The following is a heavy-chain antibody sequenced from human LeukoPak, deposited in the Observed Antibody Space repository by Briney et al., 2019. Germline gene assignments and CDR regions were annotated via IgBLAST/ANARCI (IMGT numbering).Heavy chain of an antibody. CDR2: INHSGST. CDR1: GGSVNNYY. J-gene: IGHJ3*02. V-gene: IGHV4-34*01. CDR3: ARRKGYYFAISAFDI. Sequence: SETLSLTCDVYGGSVNNYYWSWIRQPPGKGLEWIGEINHSGSTNYNPALKSRLTISIDTSKNQFSLKLSSVTAADTAVYYCARRKGYYFAISAFDIWGQGPMVTVSS. D-gene: IGHD3-22*01.